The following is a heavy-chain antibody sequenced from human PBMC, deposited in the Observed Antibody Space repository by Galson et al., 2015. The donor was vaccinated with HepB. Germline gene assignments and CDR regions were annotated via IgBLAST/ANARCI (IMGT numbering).Heavy chain of an antibody. CDR2: ISRSSIVI. Sequence: SLRLSCAVSGFTFSNYRMNWARQAPGKGLEWISYISRSSIVIYYADFVKGRFTISRDNAKNLLYLQMNSLTDEDTAVYYCTRDFAEMATDYWGQGTMVTVSS. D-gene: IGHD5-24*01. CDR1: GFTFSNYR. CDR3: TRDFAEMATDY. J-gene: IGHJ4*02. V-gene: IGHV3-48*02.